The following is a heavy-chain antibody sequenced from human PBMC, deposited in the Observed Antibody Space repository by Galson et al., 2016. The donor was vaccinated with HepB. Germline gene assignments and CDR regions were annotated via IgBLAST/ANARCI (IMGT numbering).Heavy chain of an antibody. J-gene: IGHJ5*02. CDR2: VYYSGST. V-gene: IGHV4-39*07. CDR1: GGSVSSSSYY. CDR3: ARDLTMVTTGWFDP. D-gene: IGHD5-18*01. Sequence: ETLSLTCTVSGGSVSSSSYYWGWIRQPPGKGLEWIGSVYYSGSTYYNPSLKSRVTISVDTSKNQLSLKLSSVTAADTAVYYCARDLTMVTTGWFDPWGQGTLVTVSS.